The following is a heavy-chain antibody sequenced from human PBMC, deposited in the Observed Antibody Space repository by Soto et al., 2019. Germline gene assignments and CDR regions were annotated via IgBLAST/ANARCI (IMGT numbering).Heavy chain of an antibody. D-gene: IGHD3-3*01. Sequence: GGSLRLSCAASGFTFSSYAMSWVRQAPGKGLEWVSAISGSGGSTYYADSVKGRFTISRDNTKNTLYLQMNSLGAEDTAVYYCAKNIAPQLRFLEWRYYYGMDVWGQGTTVTVSS. CDR2: ISGSGGST. V-gene: IGHV3-23*01. J-gene: IGHJ6*02. CDR3: AKNIAPQLRFLEWRYYYGMDV. CDR1: GFTFSSYA.